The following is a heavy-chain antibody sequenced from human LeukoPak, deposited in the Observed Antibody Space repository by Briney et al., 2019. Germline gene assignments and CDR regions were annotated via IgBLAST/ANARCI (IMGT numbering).Heavy chain of an antibody. CDR2: ISGSGGST. CDR1: GFTFSSYA. J-gene: IGHJ6*03. D-gene: IGHD2-15*01. CDR3: AKALYCSGGSCYPNYYYYMDV. Sequence: PGGSLRLSCAASGFTFSSYAMSWVRQAPGKGLEWVSAISGSGGSTYYADSVKGRFTISRDNSKNTLYLQMNSLRAEDTAVYYCAKALYCSGGSCYPNYYYYMDVRGKGTTVTVSS. V-gene: IGHV3-23*01.